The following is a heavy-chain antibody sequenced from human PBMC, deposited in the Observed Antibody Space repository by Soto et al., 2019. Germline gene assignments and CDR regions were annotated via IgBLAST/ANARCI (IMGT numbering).Heavy chain of an antibody. Sequence: SETMSLTCTVSGGSISSGGYYWSWIRQHPGKGLEWIGYIYYSGSTYYNPSLKSRVTISVDTSKNQFSLKLSSVTAADTAVYYCARGGVRRAWGPAFDYWGQGTLVTVSS. CDR3: ARGGVRRAWGPAFDY. CDR2: IYYSGST. J-gene: IGHJ4*02. D-gene: IGHD2-2*01. CDR1: GGSISSGGYY. V-gene: IGHV4-31*03.